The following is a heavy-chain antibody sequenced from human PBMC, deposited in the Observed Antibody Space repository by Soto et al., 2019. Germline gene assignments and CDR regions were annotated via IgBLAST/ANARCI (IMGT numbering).Heavy chain of an antibody. J-gene: IGHJ6*01. V-gene: IGHV3-30*18. D-gene: IGHD3-10*02. CDR1: GFTFSGYG. CDR2: ISYDGSNK. CDR3: AKGLVGYVFGVQDYHYGMDV. Sequence: QVQLVESGGGGVQPGTSVRLSCAASGFTFSGYGMHWVRQAPGKGLEWVAAISYDGSNKHYADSVKGRFTISRDNSKNPXYXXMTGLRGEDTAVYQCAKGLVGYVFGVQDYHYGMDVWGQGTTVTVSS.